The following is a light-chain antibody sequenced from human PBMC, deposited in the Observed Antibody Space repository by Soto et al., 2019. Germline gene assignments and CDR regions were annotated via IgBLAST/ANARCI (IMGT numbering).Light chain of an antibody. J-gene: IGLJ3*02. V-gene: IGLV2-8*01. CDR2: EVS. CDR3: SSYAGSNNLV. CDR1: SSDVGGYNY. Sequence: QCALTQPPSAYGSPGQSVTISCTRTSSDVGGYNYVSWYQQHPGKAPKLMIYEVSKRPSGVPDRFSGSKSGNTASLTVSGLQAEDEADYYCSSYAGSNNLVFGGGTKVTVL.